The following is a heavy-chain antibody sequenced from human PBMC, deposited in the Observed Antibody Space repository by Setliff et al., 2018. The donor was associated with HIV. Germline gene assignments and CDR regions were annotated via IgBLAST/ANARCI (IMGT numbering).Heavy chain of an antibody. Sequence: ASVKVSCKASGYSFNEYGISWVRQAPGQGLEWMGWISPYNGDTRYAQKVQGRVTLTTDTSTNTGYMELRTLRSDDTAVYYCARGVTRDSIGYYRDECFQHWGQGTLVTVSS. J-gene: IGHJ1*01. CDR3: ARGVTRDSIGYYRDECFQH. V-gene: IGHV1-18*01. CDR1: GYSFNEYG. D-gene: IGHD3-22*01. CDR2: ISPYNGDT.